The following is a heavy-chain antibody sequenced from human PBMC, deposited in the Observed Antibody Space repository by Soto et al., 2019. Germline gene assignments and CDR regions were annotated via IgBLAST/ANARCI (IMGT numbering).Heavy chain of an antibody. CDR2: IYPGDSDT. D-gene: IGHD6-13*01. J-gene: IGHJ6*04. CDR1: GYSFTSYW. CDR3: ARAGEAGKYYYDVDV. V-gene: IGHV5-51*01. Sequence: PGESLKISCKGSGYSFTSYWIGWVRQMPGKGLEWMGIIYPGDSDTRYSPSFQGQVTISADKSITTAYLQWSSLKASDTAMYYCARAGEAGKYYYDVDVWGKGTMVTVSS.